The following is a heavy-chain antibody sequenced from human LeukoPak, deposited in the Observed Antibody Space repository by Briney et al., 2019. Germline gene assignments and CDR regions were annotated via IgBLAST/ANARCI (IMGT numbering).Heavy chain of an antibody. Sequence: GGSLRLSCEASGFTFSRYWMHWVRQGPGKGLVWVSRIKSDGKTNYADSVKGRFTISRDNAKNTVSLQMDSLRAEDTAVYYCAREAWWGQGTLVSVSP. CDR3: AREAW. V-gene: IGHV3-74*01. CDR2: IKSDGKT. J-gene: IGHJ4*02. CDR1: GFTFSRYW.